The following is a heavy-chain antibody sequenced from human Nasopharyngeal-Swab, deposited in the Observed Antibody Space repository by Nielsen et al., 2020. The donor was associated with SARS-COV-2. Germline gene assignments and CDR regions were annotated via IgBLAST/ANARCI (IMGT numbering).Heavy chain of an antibody. CDR1: GFTFSSYA. CDR2: ISYDGSNK. Sequence: GGSLRLSCAASGFTFSSYAMHWVRQAPGKGLEWVAVISYDGSNKYYADSVKGRFTISRDNSKNTLYLQMNSLRAEDTAVYYCAKQTYYYDSSGYSSLYYFDYWGQGTLVTVSS. V-gene: IGHV3-30-3*02. CDR3: AKQTYYYDSSGYSSLYYFDY. J-gene: IGHJ4*02. D-gene: IGHD3-22*01.